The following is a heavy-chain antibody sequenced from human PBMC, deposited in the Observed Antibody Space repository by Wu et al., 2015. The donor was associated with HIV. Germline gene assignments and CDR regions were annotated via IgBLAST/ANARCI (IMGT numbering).Heavy chain of an antibody. CDR2: FDPKDGEI. CDR3: ARGGYSSSWKGYYYYYMDV. D-gene: IGHD6-13*01. V-gene: IGHV1-24*01. J-gene: IGHJ6*03. Sequence: QVPLVQSGAEVRKPGASVKVSCKVSGYTLSKLSMHWVRQTPGKGLEWMGGFDPKDGEIVYAQKFQGRVTITADESTSTAYMELSSLRSEDTAVYYCARGGYSSSWKGYYYYYMDVWGKGTTVTVSS. CDR1: GYTLSKLS.